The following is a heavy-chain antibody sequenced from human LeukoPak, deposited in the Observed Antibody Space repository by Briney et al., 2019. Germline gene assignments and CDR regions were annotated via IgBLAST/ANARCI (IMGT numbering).Heavy chain of an antibody. CDR3: ATSLSPPGWFDP. V-gene: IGHV3-66*02. CDR1: GFTVSSNY. Sequence: GGSLRLSCAASGFTVSSNYMSWVRQAPGKGLEWVSVIYSGGSTYYADSVKGRFTISRDNSKNTLYLQMNSLRAEDTAVYYCATSLSPPGWFDPWGQGTLVTVSS. J-gene: IGHJ5*02. CDR2: IYSGGST. D-gene: IGHD3-3*02.